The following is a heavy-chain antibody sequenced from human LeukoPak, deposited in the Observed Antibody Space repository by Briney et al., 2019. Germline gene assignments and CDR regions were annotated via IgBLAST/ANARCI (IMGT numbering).Heavy chain of an antibody. Sequence: GGSLRLSCAASGFTFDDYAMHWVRQAPGKGLEWVSLIRGGGGSTYYADSVKGRFTISRDNSKNSLYLQMNSLRTEDTALYYCAKVYYYDTSGYYSALDYWGQGTLVTVSS. D-gene: IGHD3-22*01. CDR3: AKVYYYDTSGYYSALDY. CDR2: IRGGGGST. J-gene: IGHJ4*02. CDR1: GFTFDDYA. V-gene: IGHV3-43*02.